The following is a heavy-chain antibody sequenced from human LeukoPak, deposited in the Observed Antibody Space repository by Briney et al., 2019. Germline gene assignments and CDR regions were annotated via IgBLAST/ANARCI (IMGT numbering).Heavy chain of an antibody. V-gene: IGHV1-8*01. D-gene: IGHD2-15*01. CDR2: MNPNSGNT. CDR1: GYTFTNYD. J-gene: IGHJ6*02. CDR3: ARDEVVAAPNYFGMVV. Sequence: ASVKVSCKASGYTFTNYDVNWVRQATGQGLEWMGWMNPNSGNTGLAQKFQGRVTLTRDTSLSTAYMELSNLRSDDTAVYYCARDEVVAAPNYFGMVVWGQGTTVSVSS.